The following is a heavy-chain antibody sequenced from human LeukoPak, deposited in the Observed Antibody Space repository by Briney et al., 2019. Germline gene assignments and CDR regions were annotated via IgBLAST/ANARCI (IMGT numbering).Heavy chain of an antibody. D-gene: IGHD3-3*01. V-gene: IGHV3-30*18. CDR2: ISYDGSNK. Sequence: PGGSLRLSCAASGFTFSSYGMHWVRQAPGKGLEWVAVISYDGSNKYYADSVKGRFTISRDNSKKTLYLQMNSLRTEDTAVYYCAKDSSAYYDFWSGYYYYYYYGMDVWGQGTTVTVSS. J-gene: IGHJ6*02. CDR1: GFTFSSYG. CDR3: AKDSSAYYDFWSGYYYYYYYGMDV.